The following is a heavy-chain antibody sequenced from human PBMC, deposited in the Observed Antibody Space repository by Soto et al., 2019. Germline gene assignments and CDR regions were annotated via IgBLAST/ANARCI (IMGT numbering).Heavy chain of an antibody. CDR2: IYYSGST. V-gene: IGHV4-59*01. D-gene: IGHD2-21*01. Sequence: SETLSLTCTVSGGSISSYYWSWIRQPPGKGLEWIGYIYYSGSTNYNPSLKSRVTISVDTSKNQFSLKLSSVTAADTAVYYCARRLSIPAGDAFDIWGQGTMVTVSS. CDR1: GGSISSYY. J-gene: IGHJ3*02. CDR3: ARRLSIPAGDAFDI.